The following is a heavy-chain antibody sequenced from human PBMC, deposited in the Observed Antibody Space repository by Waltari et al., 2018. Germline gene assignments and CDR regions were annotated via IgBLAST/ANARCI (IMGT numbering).Heavy chain of an antibody. V-gene: IGHV4-34*02. D-gene: IGHD2-15*01. CDR3: VRLEDCSGPGGNCYGGDPFALDV. J-gene: IGHJ6*02. Sequence: QVQLQQWGAGLLQPSETLSLTCAVNGGSFNGYYWGWLRQSQGKGLQWIGEINHAGNRNYNPSLKSRVTMLVDTSRSQFSLKMSSMTAADTALYYCVRLEDCSGPGGNCYGGDPFALDVWGQGTTVTVSS. CDR2: INHAGNR. CDR1: GGSFNGYY.